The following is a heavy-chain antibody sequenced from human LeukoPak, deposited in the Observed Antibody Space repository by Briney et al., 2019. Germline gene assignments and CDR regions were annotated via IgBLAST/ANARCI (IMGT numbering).Heavy chain of an antibody. CDR1: GGSISSGGYY. J-gene: IGHJ4*02. V-gene: IGHV4-31*03. D-gene: IGHD5-24*01. CDR3: AREKRGGYNRLFDY. CDR2: IYYSGST. Sequence: PSQTLSLTCTVSGGSISSGGYYWSWIRQHPGKGLEWIGYIYYSGSTYYNPSLKSRVTISVDTSKNQFSLKLSSVTAADTAVYYCAREKRGGYNRLFDYWGQGTLVTVSS.